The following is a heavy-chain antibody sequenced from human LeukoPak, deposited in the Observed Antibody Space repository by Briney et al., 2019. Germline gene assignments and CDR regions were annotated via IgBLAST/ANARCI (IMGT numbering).Heavy chain of an antibody. D-gene: IGHD3-10*01. Sequence: GGSLRLSCAASGFTVSSNHMSWVRQAPGKGLEWVSVIYSGGSTYYADSVKGRFTISRDNSKNTLYLQMDSLRAEDMAVYYCARSYYCGSGTYAPPVGHWGQGTLVTVSS. CDR3: ARSYYCGSGTYAPPVGH. CDR2: IYSGGST. CDR1: GFTVSSNH. J-gene: IGHJ4*02. V-gene: IGHV3-53*05.